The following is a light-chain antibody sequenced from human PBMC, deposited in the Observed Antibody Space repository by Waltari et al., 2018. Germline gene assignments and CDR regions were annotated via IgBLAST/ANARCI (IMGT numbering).Light chain of an antibody. CDR1: SILYSSNKQNY. J-gene: IGKJ2*01. V-gene: IGKV4-1*01. Sequence: SILYSSNKQNYLAWYQQKPGQPPNLRIYWASTRESGVPDRFSGSGSGTDFTLTISSLQAEDVAVYYCQQYYTAPYTFGQGTKLEIK. CDR2: WAS. CDR3: QQYYTAPYT.